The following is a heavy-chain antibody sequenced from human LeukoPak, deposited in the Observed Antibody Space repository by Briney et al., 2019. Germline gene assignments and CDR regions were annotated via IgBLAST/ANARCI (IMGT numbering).Heavy chain of an antibody. J-gene: IGHJ6*03. CDR1: GFTFSSYG. CDR2: ISGSGGST. CDR3: AKSQVYYYYMDV. V-gene: IGHV3-23*01. Sequence: GGTLRLSCAASGFTFSSYGMTWVRQAPGKGLEWFSGISGSGGSTYYADSVKGRFTISRDNSKNTLYLQMNSLRAEDTAVYYCAKSQVYYYYMDVWGKGTTVTVSS.